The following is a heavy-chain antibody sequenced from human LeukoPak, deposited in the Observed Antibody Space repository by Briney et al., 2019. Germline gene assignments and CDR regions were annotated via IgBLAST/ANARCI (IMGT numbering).Heavy chain of an antibody. CDR1: GGSIRGYY. CDR2: INQNAGT. V-gene: IGHV4-34*01. Sequence: PSETLSLTCAVSGGSIRGYYWSWVRQSPGKGLEWIGDINQNAGTDYNPSLKSRVTMSIDSSKNQISLNVTAATAADTAIYYCARGRTRLSWLYPWSQGTLVTVSS. D-gene: IGHD6-6*01. J-gene: IGHJ5*02. CDR3: ARGRTRLSWLYP.